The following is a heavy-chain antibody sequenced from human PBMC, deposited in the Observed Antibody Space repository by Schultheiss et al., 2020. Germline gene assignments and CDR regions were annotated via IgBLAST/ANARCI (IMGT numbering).Heavy chain of an antibody. CDR2: IYNSGST. CDR3: ARGEGGVTIFGVVILRFDP. CDR1: GGSISTYY. Sequence: SETLSLTCTVSGGSISTYYWSWIRQPPGKGLEWIGHIYNSGSTNYNPSLKSRVNISVDTSKSQFSLRLSSVTVADTAVYYCARGEGGVTIFGVVILRFDPWGKGTLVTVAS. D-gene: IGHD3-3*01. J-gene: IGHJ5*02. V-gene: IGHV4-59*01.